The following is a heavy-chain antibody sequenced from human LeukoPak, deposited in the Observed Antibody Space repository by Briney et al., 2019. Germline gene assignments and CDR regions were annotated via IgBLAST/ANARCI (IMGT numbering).Heavy chain of an antibody. CDR3: AKGDIYYDSELTVLGAFDI. V-gene: IGHV3-30*18. CDR1: GFTFSSYG. D-gene: IGHD3-22*01. J-gene: IGHJ3*02. CDR2: ISYDGSNK. Sequence: PGRSLRLSCAASGFTFSSYGMHWVRQPPGKGLEGVAVISYDGSNKYYADSVKGRFTISRDNSKNTLYLQMNSLRAEDTAVYYCAKGDIYYDSELTVLGAFDIWGEGTMVTVSS.